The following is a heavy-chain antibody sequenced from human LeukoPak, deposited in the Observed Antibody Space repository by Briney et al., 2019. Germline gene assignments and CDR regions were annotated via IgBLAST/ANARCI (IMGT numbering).Heavy chain of an antibody. D-gene: IGHD3-22*01. J-gene: IGHJ4*02. CDR2: IYSDNT. Sequence: PGGSLRLSCTVSGFTVSSNSMSWVRQAPGKGLEWVSFIYSDNTHYSDSVKGRFTISRDNSKNTLYLQMNSLRAEDTAVYYCARAAYGSNGYTAEVADYWGQGTLVTVSS. CDR3: ARAAYGSNGYTAEVADY. V-gene: IGHV3-53*01. CDR1: GFTVSSNS.